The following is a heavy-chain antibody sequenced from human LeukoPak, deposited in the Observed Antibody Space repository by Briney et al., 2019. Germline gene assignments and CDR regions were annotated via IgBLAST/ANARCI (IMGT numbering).Heavy chain of an antibody. CDR2: ISGSGGST. J-gene: IGHJ4*02. Sequence: PGGSLRLSCAASGFTFSSYAMSWVRQAPGKGLEWVSAISGSGGSTYYADSVKGRFTISRDNSKNTLYLQMNSLRAEDTAVYYCAKALSSGWYDGDDYFDYWGQGTLVTVSS. CDR3: AKALSSGWYDGDDYFDY. CDR1: GFTFSSYA. V-gene: IGHV3-23*01. D-gene: IGHD6-19*01.